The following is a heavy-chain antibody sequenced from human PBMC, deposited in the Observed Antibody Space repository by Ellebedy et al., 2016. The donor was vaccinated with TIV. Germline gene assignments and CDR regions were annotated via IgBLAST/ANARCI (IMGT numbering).Heavy chain of an antibody. CDR3: ARVYCSGGSCYFPTDY. CDR2: ISFSGSFI. J-gene: IGHJ4*02. D-gene: IGHD2-15*01. Sequence: GESLKISCSVSGFTFSSYSMNWVRQAPGKGLEWVSSISFSGSFIYYGDSVKGRFTISRDNAKNSLYLQMNSLRAEDTAVYYCARVYCSGGSCYFPTDYWGQGTLVTVSS. CDR1: GFTFSSYS. V-gene: IGHV3-21*01.